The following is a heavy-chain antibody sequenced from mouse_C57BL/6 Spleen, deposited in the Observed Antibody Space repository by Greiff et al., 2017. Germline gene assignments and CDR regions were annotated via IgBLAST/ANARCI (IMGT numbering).Heavy chain of an antibody. J-gene: IGHJ2*01. CDR2: ISSGGDYI. Sequence: EVKLQESGEGLVKPGGSLKLSCAASGFTFSSYAMSWVRQTPEKRLEWVAYISSGGDYIYYADTVKGRFTISRDNARNTLYLQMSSLKSEDTAMYYCTRGVTGTPFDYWGQGTTLTVSS. CDR3: TRGVTGTPFDY. V-gene: IGHV5-9-1*02. D-gene: IGHD4-1*01. CDR1: GFTFSSYA.